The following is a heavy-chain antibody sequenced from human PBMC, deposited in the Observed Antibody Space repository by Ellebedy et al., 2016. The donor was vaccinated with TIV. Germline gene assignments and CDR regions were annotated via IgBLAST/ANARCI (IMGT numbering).Heavy chain of an antibody. CDR1: GFTFSSYA. D-gene: IGHD2-15*01. J-gene: IGHJ6*02. Sequence: GESLKISXAASGFTFSSYAMSWVRQAPGKGLEWVSYISSSGSTIYYADSVKGRFTISRDNAKNSLYLQMNSLRAEDTAVYYCARDVGYCSGGSCYYYGMDVWGQGTTVTVSS. CDR3: ARDVGYCSGGSCYYYGMDV. CDR2: ISSSGSTI. V-gene: IGHV3-48*04.